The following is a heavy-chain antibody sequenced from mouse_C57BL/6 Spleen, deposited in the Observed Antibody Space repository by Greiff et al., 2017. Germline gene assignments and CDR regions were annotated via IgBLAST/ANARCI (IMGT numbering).Heavy chain of an antibody. Sequence: QVQLQQPGAELVRPGASVKVSCKASGYTFTSYWMHWVKQRPGQGLEWIGRIHPSDSDTNYNQKFKGKATLTVDKSSSTAYLQLSSLTSEDSAVYYCASSDDGYYVDYAMDYWGQGTSVTVSS. V-gene: IGHV1-74*01. CDR3: ASSDDGYYVDYAMDY. J-gene: IGHJ4*01. CDR2: IHPSDSDT. CDR1: GYTFTSYW. D-gene: IGHD2-3*01.